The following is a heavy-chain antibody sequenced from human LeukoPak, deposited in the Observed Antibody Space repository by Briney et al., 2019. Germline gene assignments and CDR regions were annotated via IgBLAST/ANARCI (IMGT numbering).Heavy chain of an antibody. CDR3: ARGRNFYHILTGGDVRDVFDM. J-gene: IGHJ3*02. D-gene: IGHD3-9*01. V-gene: IGHV4-59*12. Sequence: SETLSLTCSVSDDSITMYYWTWIRQPPGKGLEWIGYVDHTGSANSNPSLKSRVTIAVDTSKNQFSLKLSSVTAADTAVYYCARGRNFYHILTGGDVRDVFDMWGQGTMVTVSS. CDR2: VDHTGSA. CDR1: DDSITMYY.